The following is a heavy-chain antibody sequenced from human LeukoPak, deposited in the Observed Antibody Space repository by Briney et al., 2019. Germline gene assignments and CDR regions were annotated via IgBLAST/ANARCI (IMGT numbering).Heavy chain of an antibody. CDR3: ARDSDDDSSGWAFDI. CDR2: IYYSGST. Sequence: PSETLSLTCTVSGGSISSYYWSWIRQPPGKGLEWIGYIYYSGSTNYNPALKSRVTISVDTSTNQFSLKLSSVTAADTAVSYCARDSDDDSSGWAFDIWGQGTMVTVSS. V-gene: IGHV4-59*01. D-gene: IGHD3-22*01. J-gene: IGHJ3*02. CDR1: GGSISSYY.